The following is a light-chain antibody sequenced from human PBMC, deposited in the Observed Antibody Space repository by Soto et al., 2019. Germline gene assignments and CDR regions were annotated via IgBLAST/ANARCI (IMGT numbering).Light chain of an antibody. Sequence: EIVLTQSPGTLSLSPGERATLSCRASQSVTSNYLAWYRQKPGQAPRLLIYGASARATGIPDRFSGSGSGTDFTLTISKLEPEDFAVYFCQKYGSSPITFGQGTRLEIK. V-gene: IGKV3-20*01. J-gene: IGKJ5*01. CDR2: GAS. CDR3: QKYGSSPIT. CDR1: QSVTSNY.